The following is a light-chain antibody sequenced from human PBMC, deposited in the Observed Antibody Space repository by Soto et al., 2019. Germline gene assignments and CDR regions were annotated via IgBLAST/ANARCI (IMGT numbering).Light chain of an antibody. V-gene: IGLV2-14*01. J-gene: IGLJ2*01. CDR1: SSDVGGYKY. Sequence: QSALTQPASVSGSPGQSITISCTGTSSDVGGYKYVSWYQQHPGKAPKLMIYEVINRPSGVSNRFSGSKSGNTASLTISGLQAEDEADYYCISYTTSSTVVFGGGTQLTVL. CDR3: ISYTTSSTVV. CDR2: EVI.